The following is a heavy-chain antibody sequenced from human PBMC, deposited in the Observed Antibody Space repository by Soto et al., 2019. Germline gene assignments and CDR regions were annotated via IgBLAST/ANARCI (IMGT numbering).Heavy chain of an antibody. CDR2: IYYSGST. D-gene: IGHD6-19*01. J-gene: IGHJ4*02. CDR1: GGSISSYY. CDR3: ARDPGYRSGSKGGVFDY. V-gene: IGHV4-59*01. Sequence: SETLSLTCTVSGGSISSYYWSWIRQPPGKGLEWIGYIYYSGSTNYNPSLKSRVTISVDTSKNQFSLKLSSVTAADTAVYYCARDPGYRSGSKGGVFDYWGQGTLVTVSS.